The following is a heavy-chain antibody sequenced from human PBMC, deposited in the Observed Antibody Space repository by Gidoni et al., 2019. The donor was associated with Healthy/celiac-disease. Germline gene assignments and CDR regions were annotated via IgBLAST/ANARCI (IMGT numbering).Heavy chain of an antibody. J-gene: IGHJ4*02. Sequence: EVQLLESGGGLVQPGGALRLSCDAAGFTFSSYAMSWVRQARGKGLEWVSAISGSGGSTYYADSVKGRFTISRDNSKNTLYLQMNSLRAEDTAVYYCAKGAFIPHYFDYWGQGTLVTVSS. V-gene: IGHV3-23*01. CDR3: AKGAFIPHYFDY. CDR1: GFTFSSYA. D-gene: IGHD3-16*01. CDR2: ISGSGGST.